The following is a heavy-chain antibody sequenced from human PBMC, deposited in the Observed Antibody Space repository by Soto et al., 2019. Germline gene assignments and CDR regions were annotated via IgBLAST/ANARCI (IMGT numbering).Heavy chain of an antibody. D-gene: IGHD3-22*01. Sequence: QLQLQESGPGLVKPSETLSLTCTVSGGSISSSSYYWGWIRQPPGKGREWIGSIYYSGSTYYNPSLKSRVTISVDTSKNQFSLKLSSVTAADTAVYYCARQRNYYDSSGYHYWCQGTLVTVSS. CDR3: ARQRNYYDSSGYHY. J-gene: IGHJ4*02. V-gene: IGHV4-39*01. CDR1: GGSISSSSYY. CDR2: IYYSGST.